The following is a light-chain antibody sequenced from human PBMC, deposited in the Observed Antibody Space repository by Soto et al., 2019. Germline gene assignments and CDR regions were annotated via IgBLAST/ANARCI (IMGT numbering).Light chain of an antibody. J-gene: IGLJ1*01. CDR1: SSNIGAGYD. Sequence: QSVLSQPPSVSGAPGQRVTISCTGSSSNIGAGYDAHWFQQVPGTAPKLLIYGSTNRPSGVPDRFSGSKSGTSDSLAITGLQAEDEADYYCQSYDSSLGGNYVCGTGTKVTVL. CDR2: GST. V-gene: IGLV1-40*01. CDR3: QSYDSSLGGNYV.